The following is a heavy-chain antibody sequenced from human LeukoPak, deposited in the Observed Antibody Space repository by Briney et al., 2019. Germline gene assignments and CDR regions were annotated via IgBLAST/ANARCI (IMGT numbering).Heavy chain of an antibody. CDR1: GGSISSGDYY. D-gene: IGHD7-27*01. CDR3: AGGGLGISGWFDP. J-gene: IGHJ5*02. V-gene: IGHV4-30-4*01. Sequence: SETLSLTCTVSGGSISSGDYYWSWIRQPPGKGLEWIGYIYYSGSTNYNPSLKSRVTISVDTSKNQFSLKLSSVTAADTAVYYCAGGGLGISGWFDPWGQGTLVTVSS. CDR2: IYYSGST.